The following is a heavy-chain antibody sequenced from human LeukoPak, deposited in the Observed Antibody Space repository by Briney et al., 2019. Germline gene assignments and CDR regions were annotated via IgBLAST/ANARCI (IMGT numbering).Heavy chain of an antibody. CDR3: ARDDYGDYSYYMDV. CDR2: IYHSGST. Sequence: PSETLSLTCTVSGYSISSGNYWDWIRQPPGKGLEWIGSIYHSGSTYYNPSLKSRVTMSVDTSKNQFSLKLSSVTAADTAVYYCARDDYGDYSYYMDVWGKGTTVTVSS. J-gene: IGHJ6*03. V-gene: IGHV4-38-2*02. CDR1: GYSISSGNY. D-gene: IGHD4-17*01.